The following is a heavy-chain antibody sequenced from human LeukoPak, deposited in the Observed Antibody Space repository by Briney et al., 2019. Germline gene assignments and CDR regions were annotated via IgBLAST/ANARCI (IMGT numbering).Heavy chain of an antibody. D-gene: IGHD1-26*01. Sequence: GGSLRLSCAASGFTFSSYAMSWVRQAPGKGLEWVSAISGSGGSTYYADSVKGRFTISRDNAKNSLYLQMNSLRAEDTAVYYCARWGSSGKGDYWGQGTLVTVSS. CDR1: GFTFSSYA. CDR2: ISGSGGST. V-gene: IGHV3-23*01. J-gene: IGHJ4*02. CDR3: ARWGSSGKGDY.